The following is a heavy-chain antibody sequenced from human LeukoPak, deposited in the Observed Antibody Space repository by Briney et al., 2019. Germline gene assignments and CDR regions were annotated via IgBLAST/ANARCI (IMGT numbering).Heavy chain of an antibody. J-gene: IGHJ4*02. CDR3: AKDWAGCSSTNCYTQGPY. CDR2: IYSGGST. Sequence: GSLRLSCAASGFTFSSNYMSWVRQAPGKGLEWVSVIYSGGSTYYADSVKGRFTISRDNSQNTLYLQMKSLKTEDTAVYYCAKDWAGCSSTNCYTQGPYWGQETLVTXSS. V-gene: IGHV3-53*05. CDR1: GFTFSSNY. D-gene: IGHD2-2*02.